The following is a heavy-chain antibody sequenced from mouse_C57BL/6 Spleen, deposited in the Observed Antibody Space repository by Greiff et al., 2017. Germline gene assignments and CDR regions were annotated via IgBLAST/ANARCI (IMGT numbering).Heavy chain of an antibody. Sequence: DVQLQESGPVLVKPGASVKMSCKASGYTFTDYYMNWVKQSHGKSLEWIGVINPYNGGTSYNQKFKGKATLTVDKSSSTAYMELNSLTSEDSAVYYCARLSTSVWFAYWGQGTLVTVSA. V-gene: IGHV1-19*01. CDR3: ARLSTSVWFAY. J-gene: IGHJ3*01. CDR2: INPYNGGT. D-gene: IGHD5-1*01. CDR1: GYTFTDYY.